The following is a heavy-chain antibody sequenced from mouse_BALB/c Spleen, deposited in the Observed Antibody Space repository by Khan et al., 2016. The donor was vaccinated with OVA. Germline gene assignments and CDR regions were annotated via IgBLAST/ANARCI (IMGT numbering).Heavy chain of an antibody. J-gene: IGHJ4*01. CDR1: GYTFSSYW. CDR2: FLPGSGIS. D-gene: IGHD4-1*01. V-gene: IGHV1-9*01. CDR3: ARGAGTTYGKEY. Sequence: QVQLQQSGAELMKPGASVKISCKATGYTFSSYWIEWVKQRPGHGLEWIGEFLPGSGISNYHETFTVRVTFTADTSSTTAYLQLSSLTSDDSAASNSARGAGTTYGKEYWGQGTSGTVSS.